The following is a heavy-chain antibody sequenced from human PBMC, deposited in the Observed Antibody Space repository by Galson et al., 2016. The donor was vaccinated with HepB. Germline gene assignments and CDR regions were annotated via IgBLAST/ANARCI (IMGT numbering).Heavy chain of an antibody. J-gene: IGHJ4*02. CDR2: ISDSGRSS. CDR3: AKDQGEGNYFDY. D-gene: IGHD2-21*01. CDR1: GFTFSSYA. Sequence: SLRLSCAASGFTFSSYAMSWVRQPPGEGLEWVSGISDSGRSSSSANSVRGRFTISRDNSKNALYLQMNNLRAEDTAVYYCAKDQGEGNYFDYWGRGALVTVSS. V-gene: IGHV3-23*01.